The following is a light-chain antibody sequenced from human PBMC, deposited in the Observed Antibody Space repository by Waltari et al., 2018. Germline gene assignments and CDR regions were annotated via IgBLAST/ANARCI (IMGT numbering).Light chain of an antibody. CDR2: EVR. CDR3: SSYTTSNGPYV. CDR1: TGDFGAYNY. Sequence: QSALAQPASVSGSPGQSITISCTGITGDFGAYNYASWYQQHPGKAPQLLFYEVRTRPSRVPDRFSGPTYGNTASLTIFGLQVEDDCYYYCSSYTTSNGPYVFGSGTKVTVL. J-gene: IGLJ1*01. V-gene: IGLV2-14*01.